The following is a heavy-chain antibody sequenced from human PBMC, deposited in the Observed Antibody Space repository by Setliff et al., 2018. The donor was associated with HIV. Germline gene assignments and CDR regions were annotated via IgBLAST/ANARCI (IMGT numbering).Heavy chain of an antibody. J-gene: IGHJ6*02. CDR3: ARDFPPPDYSSSWAHLYYHYGMDV. CDR1: GYTFSTYA. CDR2: INAGNGNT. Sequence: ASVKVSCKASGYTFSTYAMXWVRQAPGQRLXWMGWINAGNGNTKYSQKFQGRVTITRDTSASTAYMEVSSLRSEDTAVYYCARDFPPPDYSSSWAHLYYHYGMDVWGQGTTVTVSS. V-gene: IGHV1-3*01. D-gene: IGHD6-13*01.